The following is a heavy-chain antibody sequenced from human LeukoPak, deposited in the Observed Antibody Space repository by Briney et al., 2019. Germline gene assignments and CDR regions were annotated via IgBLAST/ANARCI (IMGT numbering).Heavy chain of an antibody. CDR2: ISASGSTT. Sequence: GGSLRLSCVASGISFSGFEMNWVRQAPGKGPEWVSHISASGSTTFHADSVKGRFTISRGDATNSLYLQMNSLRAEDTAIYSCARVPSPTHGSGSHDTDFWGQGTLVTVSS. J-gene: IGHJ4*02. D-gene: IGHD3-10*01. CDR1: GISFSGFE. V-gene: IGHV3-48*03. CDR3: ARVPSPTHGSGSHDTDF.